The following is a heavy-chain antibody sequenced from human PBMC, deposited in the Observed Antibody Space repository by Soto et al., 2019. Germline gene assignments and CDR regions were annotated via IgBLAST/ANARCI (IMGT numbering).Heavy chain of an antibody. CDR2: IYYSGST. CDR3: ARVGSGYPLGFDP. Sequence: SETLSLTCTVSGGSISSGGYYWSWIRQHPGKGLEWIGYIYYSGSTYYNPSLKSRVTISVDTSKNQFSLKLSSVTAADTAVYYCARVGSGYPLGFDPWGQGTLVTVSS. V-gene: IGHV4-31*03. D-gene: IGHD3-22*01. CDR1: GGSISSGGYY. J-gene: IGHJ5*02.